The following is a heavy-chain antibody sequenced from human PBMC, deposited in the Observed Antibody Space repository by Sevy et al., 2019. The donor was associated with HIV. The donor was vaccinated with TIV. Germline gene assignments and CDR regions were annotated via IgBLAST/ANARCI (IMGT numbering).Heavy chain of an antibody. J-gene: IGHJ4*02. CDR1: GFTFSNAW. V-gene: IGHV3-15*01. Sequence: GGSLRLSCAASGFTFSNAWMSWVRQAPGKGLEWVGRIKSKTDGGTTDYAAPVKGRFTISRDDSKNTLYLQMNSLKTEDPAVYYCTTLALNYYDSSGYEGGGYWGQGTLVTVSS. CDR3: TTLALNYYDSSGYEGGGY. CDR2: IKSKTDGGTT. D-gene: IGHD3-22*01.